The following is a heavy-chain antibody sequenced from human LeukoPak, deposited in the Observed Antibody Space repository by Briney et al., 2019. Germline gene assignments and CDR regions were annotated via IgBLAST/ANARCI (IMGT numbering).Heavy chain of an antibody. J-gene: IGHJ4*02. Sequence: GGSLRLSCEASGFTFGNYAMNWVRQVPGQGLEWVANIKQDGSEKFYVASVKGRFTISRDNGKSSLYLQMNSLRAEDTALYYCATSYDMGWLIGYWGQGTLVTVSS. V-gene: IGHV3-7*03. CDR3: ATSYDMGWLIGY. CDR2: IKQDGSEK. D-gene: IGHD3/OR15-3a*01. CDR1: GFTFGNYA.